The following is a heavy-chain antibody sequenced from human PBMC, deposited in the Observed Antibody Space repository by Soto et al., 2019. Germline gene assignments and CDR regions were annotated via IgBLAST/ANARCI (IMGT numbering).Heavy chain of an antibody. CDR3: ARDQESKEDGPYDSSGYYEH. CDR1: GFTFSSYS. J-gene: IGHJ1*01. CDR2: ISSSSSYI. D-gene: IGHD3-22*01. V-gene: IGHV3-21*01. Sequence: GGSLRLSCAASGFTFSSYSMNWVRQAPGKGLEWVSSISSSSSYIYYADSVKGRFTISRDNAKNSLYLQMNSLRAEDTAVYYCARDQESKEDGPYDSSGYYEHWGQGTLVTVSS.